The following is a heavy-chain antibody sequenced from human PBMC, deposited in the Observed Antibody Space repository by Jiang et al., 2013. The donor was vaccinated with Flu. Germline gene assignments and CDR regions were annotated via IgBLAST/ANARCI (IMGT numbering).Heavy chain of an antibody. CDR2: ISGSGGST. J-gene: IGHJ4*02. Sequence: APGKGLEWVSAISGSGGSTYYADSVKGRFTISRDNSKNTLYLQMNSLRAEDTAVYYCAKDSYGLAAAGSYWGQGTLVTVSS. CDR3: AKDSYGLAAAGSY. D-gene: IGHD6-13*01. V-gene: IGHV3-23*01.